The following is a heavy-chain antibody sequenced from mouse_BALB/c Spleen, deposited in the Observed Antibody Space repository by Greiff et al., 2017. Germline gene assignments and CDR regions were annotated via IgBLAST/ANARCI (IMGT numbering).Heavy chain of an antibody. CDR2: LSYDGSN. J-gene: IGHJ1*01. CDR3: AREGGPGYWYFDV. Sequence: EVQLQESGPGLVKPSQSLSLTCSVTGYSITSGYYWNWIRQFPGNKLEWMGYLSYDGSNNYNPSLKNRISITRDTSKNQFFLKLNSVTTEDTATYYCAREGGPGYWYFDVWGAGTTVTVSS. D-gene: IGHD3-3*01. V-gene: IGHV3-6*02. CDR1: GYSITSGYY.